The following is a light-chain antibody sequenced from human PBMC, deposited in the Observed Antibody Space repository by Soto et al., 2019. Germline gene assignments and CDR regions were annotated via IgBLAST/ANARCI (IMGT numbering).Light chain of an antibody. CDR1: QSVSSSY. CDR2: CAS. CDR3: QQDGSSHT. J-gene: IGKJ5*01. Sequence: VLSQSPGTLTLAPGERATLSRGASQSVSSSYFGWYQQKRGQAPRLLIDCASSRATVIPDRFSGSASGTDFPLTISRLEPEDFAVYYCQQDGSSHTFGQGTRLEIK. V-gene: IGKV3-20*01.